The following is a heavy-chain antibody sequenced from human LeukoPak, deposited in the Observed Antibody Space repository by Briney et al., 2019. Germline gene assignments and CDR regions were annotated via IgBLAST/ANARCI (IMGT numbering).Heavy chain of an antibody. J-gene: IGHJ4*02. CDR2: INHDGRET. CDR3: AKGARLRLGEDFDY. V-gene: IGHV3-7*03. Sequence: GGSLRLTCLGSGFNFRYFWMSWVRQAPGKGLEWVANINHDGRETYYADSVKGRLTISRDNSKNTVYLQMNSLRAEDTAVYYCAKGARLRLGEDFDYWGQGTLVTVSS. D-gene: IGHD3-16*01. CDR1: GFNFRYFW.